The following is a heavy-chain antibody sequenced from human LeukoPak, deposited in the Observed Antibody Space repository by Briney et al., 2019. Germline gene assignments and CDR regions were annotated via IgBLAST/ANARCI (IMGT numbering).Heavy chain of an antibody. CDR3: VGWDVEDPMAYYYHY. J-gene: IGHJ4*02. CDR1: GGSISHSY. Sequence: PSETLSLTCTVSGGSISHSYWMFIRQPPGKGLEWIGYISYVGATNYSPSLKSRVSISLDTSKKQFSLKLHSVTAADTAVYYCVGWDVEDPMAYYYHYWGQGTLVTVSS. D-gene: IGHD1-26*01. V-gene: IGHV4-59*01. CDR2: ISYVGAT.